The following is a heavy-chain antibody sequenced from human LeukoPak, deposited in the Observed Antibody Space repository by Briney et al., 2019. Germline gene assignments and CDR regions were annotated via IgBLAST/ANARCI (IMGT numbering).Heavy chain of an antibody. J-gene: IGHJ4*02. Sequence: GASVKVSCKASGYTFTGHDISWVRQAPGQGLEWMGRIIPILGIANYAQKFQGRVTITADKSTSTAYMELSSLRSEDTAVYYCARDGDNKDDYWGQGTLVTVSS. CDR2: IIPILGIA. CDR3: ARDGDNKDDY. V-gene: IGHV1-69*04. D-gene: IGHD7-27*01. CDR1: GYTFTGHD.